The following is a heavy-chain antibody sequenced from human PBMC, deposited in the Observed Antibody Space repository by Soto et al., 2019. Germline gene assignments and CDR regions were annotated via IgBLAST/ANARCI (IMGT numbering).Heavy chain of an antibody. J-gene: IGHJ1*01. Sequence: SVKVSCKTSGYAFDIYGINWVRQAPGQGPEWMGWVSAYNGNTRYAQKFQGRVTMSTDTSTSTAYMELRTLRSDDTAVYYCERGPNEFWESYFFEPWGQGTPVTVYS. CDR3: ERGPNEFWESYFFEP. D-gene: IGHD3-3*01. CDR1: GYAFDIYG. V-gene: IGHV1-18*01. CDR2: VSAYNGNT.